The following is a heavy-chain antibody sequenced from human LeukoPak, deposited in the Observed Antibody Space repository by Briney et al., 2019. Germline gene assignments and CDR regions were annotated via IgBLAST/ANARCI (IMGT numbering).Heavy chain of an antibody. J-gene: IGHJ4*02. CDR3: ARDRAYDFCSGPTFDY. Sequence: GGSLRLSCAASGFTFSDYGLHWVRQAPGKGLDWVTFIRFDGTNKFDADSVKGRFTVSRDNSKTTLYLQMNSLRAEDTAVYYCARDRAYDFCSGPTFDYWGQGTLVTVSS. V-gene: IGHV3-30*12. D-gene: IGHD3-3*01. CDR2: IRFDGTNK. CDR1: GFTFSDYG.